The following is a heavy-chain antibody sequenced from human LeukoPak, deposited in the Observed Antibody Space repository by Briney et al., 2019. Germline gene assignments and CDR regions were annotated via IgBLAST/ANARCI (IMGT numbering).Heavy chain of an antibody. Sequence: PGGSLRLSRTASGFTFSNHWMNWVRQAPGKGLVWVSRINTDGRSTTYADSVKGRFTISRDNAKNTLYLQMNSLKNEDTAVYYCARDRLWNSLDSWGQGTLATVSS. CDR1: GFTFSNHW. CDR2: INTDGRST. J-gene: IGHJ4*02. V-gene: IGHV3-74*03. D-gene: IGHD1-7*01. CDR3: ARDRLWNSLDS.